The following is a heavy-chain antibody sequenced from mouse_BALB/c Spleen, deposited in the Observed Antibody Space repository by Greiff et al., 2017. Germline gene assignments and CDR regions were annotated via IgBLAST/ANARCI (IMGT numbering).Heavy chain of an antibody. V-gene: IGHV14-3*02. CDR3: ADGSSLFAY. CDR1: GFNIKDTY. CDR2: IDPANGNT. J-gene: IGHJ3*01. D-gene: IGHD1-1*01. Sequence: GQLQQSGAELVKPGASVKLSCTASGFNIKDTYMHWVKQRPEQGLEWIGRIDPANGNTKYDPKFQGKATITADTSSNTAYLQLSSLTSEDTAVYYCADGSSLFAYWGQGTLVTVSA.